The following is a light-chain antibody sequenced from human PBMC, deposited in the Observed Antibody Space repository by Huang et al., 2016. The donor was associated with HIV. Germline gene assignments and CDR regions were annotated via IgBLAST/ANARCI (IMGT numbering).Light chain of an antibody. CDR1: QRVSSN. CDR2: GAS. CDR3: QQYNNWPWT. Sequence: EIVMTQSPATLSVSPGERATLSCRASQRVSSNLAWYQQKPGQAPRLLIQGASTRATGIPAKFSGSGSGTEFTRTISSLQSEDFAVYYCQQYNNWPWTFGQGTKMEIK. V-gene: IGKV3-15*01. J-gene: IGKJ1*01.